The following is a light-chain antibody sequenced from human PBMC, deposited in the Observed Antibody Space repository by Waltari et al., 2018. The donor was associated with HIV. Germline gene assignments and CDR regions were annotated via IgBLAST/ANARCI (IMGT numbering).Light chain of an antibody. V-gene: IGKV3-15*01. J-gene: IGKJ1*01. CDR1: QSVATN. Sequence: SVMPQSPATLSVSPGDSATLSCRASQSVATNLAWYQQKPGQAPRLLMYAASTRATGVPARFSGSGSGTEFTLTITSLQSEDVAVYYCQQYNNSPPWSFGQGTKVEI. CDR3: QQYNNSPPWS. CDR2: AAS.